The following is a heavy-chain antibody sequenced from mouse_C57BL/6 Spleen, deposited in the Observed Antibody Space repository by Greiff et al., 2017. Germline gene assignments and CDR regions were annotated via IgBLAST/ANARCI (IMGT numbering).Heavy chain of an antibody. CDR3: ARGGYGNSYYAMDY. CDR1: GYTFTDYY. Sequence: QVQLQQSGAELVRPGASVKLSCKASGYTFTDYYINWVKQRPGQGLEWIARIYPGSGNTYYNEKFKGKATLTAEKSSSTAYMQLSSLTSEDSAVYFCARGGYGNSYYAMDYWGQGTSVTVSS. D-gene: IGHD2-1*01. J-gene: IGHJ4*01. V-gene: IGHV1-76*01. CDR2: IYPGSGNT.